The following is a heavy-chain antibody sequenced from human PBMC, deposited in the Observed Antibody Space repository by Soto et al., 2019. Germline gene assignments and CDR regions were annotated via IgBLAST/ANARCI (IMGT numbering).Heavy chain of an antibody. CDR3: AKESSVAGYYYYYTDV. D-gene: IGHD6-19*01. V-gene: IGHV3-23*01. J-gene: IGHJ6*03. Sequence: EVQLLESGGGLVQPGGSLRLSCAASGFTFSSYAMSWVRQAPGKGLEWVSAISGSGGSTYYADSVKGRFTISRDNSKNTLYLQMNSLRAEDTAVYYCAKESSVAGYYYYYTDVWGKGTTVTVSS. CDR2: ISGSGGST. CDR1: GFTFSSYA.